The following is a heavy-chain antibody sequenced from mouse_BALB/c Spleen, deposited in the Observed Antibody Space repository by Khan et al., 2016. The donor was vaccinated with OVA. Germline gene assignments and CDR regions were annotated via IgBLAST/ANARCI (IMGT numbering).Heavy chain of an antibody. CDR3: ARSVLLYFDY. CDR1: GFNIKDYY. V-gene: IGHV14-1*02. CDR2: IDPENGNS. J-gene: IGHJ2*01. Sequence: EVQLQESGAELVRPGALVKLSCKGSGFNIKDYYMQWVKQRPEQGLEWIGWIDPENGNSIYDPKFQGKASITADTYSNTAYLQTSSLTSEDTAVYCCARSVLLYFDYWGQGTTLTVSS.